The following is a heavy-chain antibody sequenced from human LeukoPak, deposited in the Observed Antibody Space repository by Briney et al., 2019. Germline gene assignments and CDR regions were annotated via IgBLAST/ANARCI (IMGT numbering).Heavy chain of an antibody. J-gene: IGHJ4*02. D-gene: IGHD6-6*01. V-gene: IGHV4-34*01. Sequence: PSETLSLTCAVYGGSFSGYYWSWIRQPPGKGLEWIGEINHSGSTNYNPSLKSRVTISVDTSKNQFSLKLSSVTAADTAVYYCARDRISSSRYDYWGQGTLVTVSS. CDR1: GGSFSGYY. CDR3: ARDRISSSRYDY. CDR2: INHSGST.